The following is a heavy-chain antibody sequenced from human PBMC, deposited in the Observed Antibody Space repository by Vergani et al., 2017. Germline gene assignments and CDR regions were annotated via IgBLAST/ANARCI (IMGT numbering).Heavy chain of an antibody. CDR1: GGSFNDYW. Sequence: QVQLQQWGAGLLKPPETLSLTCAIYGGSFNDYWWTWIRQPPGKGLEWIGEIRHDGITHYSPSLKSRVTISIDTSTHQFSLNLRSVTAADTAVYYCAREGYCTNSVCFTLFDVWGQGALVTVSS. D-gene: IGHD2-8*01. CDR3: AREGYCTNSVCFTLFDV. CDR2: IRHDGIT. V-gene: IGHV4-34*01. J-gene: IGHJ4*02.